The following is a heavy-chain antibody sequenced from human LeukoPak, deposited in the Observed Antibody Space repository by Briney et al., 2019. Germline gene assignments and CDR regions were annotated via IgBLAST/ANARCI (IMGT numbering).Heavy chain of an antibody. CDR2: IYYSGST. CDR3: ATDYGEPGPRRYAFDI. J-gene: IGHJ3*02. D-gene: IGHD3-10*01. Sequence: SETLSLTCTVSGGSISSSSYYWGWIRQPPGKGLEWIGSIYYSGSTYYNPSLKSRVTISVDTSKNQFSLKLSSVTAADTAVYYCATDYGEPGPRRYAFDIWGQGTMVTVSS. CDR1: GGSISSSSYY. V-gene: IGHV4-39*07.